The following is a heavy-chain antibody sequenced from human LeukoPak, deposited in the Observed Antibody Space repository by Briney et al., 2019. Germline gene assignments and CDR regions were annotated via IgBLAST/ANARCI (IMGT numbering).Heavy chain of an antibody. CDR3: ARDHDRKENYGMDV. CDR2: ISSSGSTI. J-gene: IGHJ6*02. Sequence: GGSLRLSCAASGFTFSDYYMSWIRQAPGKGLEWVSYISSSGSTIYYADSVKGRSTISRDNAKNSLYLQMNSLRAEDTAVYYCARDHDRKENYGMDVWGQGTTVTVSS. CDR1: GFTFSDYY. D-gene: IGHD3-22*01. V-gene: IGHV3-11*01.